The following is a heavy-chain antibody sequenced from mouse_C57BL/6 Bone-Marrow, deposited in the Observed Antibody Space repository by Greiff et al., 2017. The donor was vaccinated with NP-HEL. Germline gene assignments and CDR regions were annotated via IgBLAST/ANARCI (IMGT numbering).Heavy chain of an antibody. V-gene: IGHV1-15*01. Sequence: QQSGAELVRPGASVTLSCKASGYTFTDYEMHWVKQTPVHGLEWIGAIDPETGGTAYNQKFKGKAILTADKSSSTAYMELRSLTSEDSAVYYCTRRGYDYDAFAYWGQGTLVTVSA. J-gene: IGHJ3*01. CDR3: TRRGYDYDAFAY. CDR2: IDPETGGT. CDR1: GYTFTDYE. D-gene: IGHD2-4*01.